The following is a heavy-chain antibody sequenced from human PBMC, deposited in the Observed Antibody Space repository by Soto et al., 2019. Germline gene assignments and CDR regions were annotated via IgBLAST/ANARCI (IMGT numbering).Heavy chain of an antibody. D-gene: IGHD2-15*01. CDR1: GFTFSDYY. Sequence: GGSLRLSCAASGFTFSDYYMSWIRQAPGKGLEWVSYISSSGSTIYYADSVKGRFTISRDNAKNSLYLQMNSLRAEDTAVYYCARTVWNRYCSGGSCYYWFDPWGQGTLVTVSS. CDR3: ARTVWNRYCSGGSCYYWFDP. V-gene: IGHV3-11*01. J-gene: IGHJ5*02. CDR2: ISSSGSTI.